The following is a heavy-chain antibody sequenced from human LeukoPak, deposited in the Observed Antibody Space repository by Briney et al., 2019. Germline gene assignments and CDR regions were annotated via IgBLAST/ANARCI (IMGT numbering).Heavy chain of an antibody. V-gene: IGHV5-10-1*01. CDR1: GYSFTSHW. CDR3: ARHRGGYCSSTSCQTWFDP. CDR2: IDPSDSYT. J-gene: IGHJ5*02. D-gene: IGHD2-2*01. Sequence: GESLKISCKGSGYSFTSHWISWVRQMPGKGLEWMGRIDPSDSYTNYSPSCQGHVTLSADKSISTAYLQWSSLKASATAMYYCARHRGGYCSSTSCQTWFDPWGQGTLVTVSS.